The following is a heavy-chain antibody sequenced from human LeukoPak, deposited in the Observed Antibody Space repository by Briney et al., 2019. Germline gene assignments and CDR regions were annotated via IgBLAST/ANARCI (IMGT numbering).Heavy chain of an antibody. Sequence: GGSLRLSCAASGFTFSSYSMNWVRQAPGKGLEWVSSISSSSSYIYYADSVKGRFTISRDNAKNSLYLQMNSLRAEDTAVYYCARMDDIVVVVAATQYNWFDSWGQGTLVTVSS. CDR2: ISSSSSYI. J-gene: IGHJ5*01. CDR1: GFTFSSYS. CDR3: ARMDDIVVVVAATQYNWFDS. D-gene: IGHD2-15*01. V-gene: IGHV3-21*01.